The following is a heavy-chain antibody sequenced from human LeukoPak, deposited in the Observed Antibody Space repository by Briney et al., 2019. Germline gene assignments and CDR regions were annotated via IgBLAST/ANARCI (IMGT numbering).Heavy chain of an antibody. CDR2: ISSNSKYT. CDR1: GFMFSDYF. V-gene: IGHV3-11*06. J-gene: IGHJ4*02. Sequence: GGSLRLSCAASGFMFSDYFMSWIRQAPGKELEWISYISSNSKYTKYADSVKGRFTISRDNAKKSLFLQMNSLRAEDTAVYYCARVLDYYYDSSGYYFGYWGQGTLVTVSS. CDR3: ARVLDYYYDSSGYYFGY. D-gene: IGHD3-22*01.